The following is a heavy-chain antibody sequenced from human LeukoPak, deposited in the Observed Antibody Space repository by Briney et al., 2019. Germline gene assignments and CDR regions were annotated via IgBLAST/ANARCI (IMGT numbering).Heavy chain of an antibody. Sequence: GGSLRLSCAASGFTFSSYAMSWVRQAPGKGLEWVSSISSSSSYIYYADSVKGRFTISRDNAKNSLYLQMNSLRAEDTAVYYCARGEEQWLVDFDYWGQGTLVTVSS. V-gene: IGHV3-21*01. CDR2: ISSSSSYI. CDR3: ARGEEQWLVDFDY. CDR1: GFTFSSYA. J-gene: IGHJ4*02. D-gene: IGHD6-19*01.